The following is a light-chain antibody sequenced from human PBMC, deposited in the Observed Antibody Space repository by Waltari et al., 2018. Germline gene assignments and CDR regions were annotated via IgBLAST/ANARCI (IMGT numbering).Light chain of an antibody. V-gene: IGLV2-8*01. Sequence: QSALTQPPSASGSPGKTVIISCPGTSSDIGAYKYVSWYQQIPGRAPALIIYEVDRRPPGVPDRFSGSKSGNTASLTVSGLQTEDEGDYYCSSYAGSNKLIFGGVTKLTVL. CDR2: EVD. CDR1: SSDIGAYKY. J-gene: IGLJ2*01. CDR3: SSYAGSNKLI.